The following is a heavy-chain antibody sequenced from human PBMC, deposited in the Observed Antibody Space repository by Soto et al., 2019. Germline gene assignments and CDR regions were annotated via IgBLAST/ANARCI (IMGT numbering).Heavy chain of an antibody. D-gene: IGHD3-3*01. CDR2: ISPYNGNT. CDR1: GYTFTSYG. V-gene: IGHV1-18*04. J-gene: IGHJ5*02. CDR3: ARGYYDFWSGYLPPNWFDP. Sequence: ASVKVSCKASGYTFTSYGSSRVRQAPGQGLEWMGWISPYNGNTNYAQKLQDRVTMTTDTSTSTAYMELRSLRSDDTAVYYCARGYYDFWSGYLPPNWFDPWGQGTLVTVS.